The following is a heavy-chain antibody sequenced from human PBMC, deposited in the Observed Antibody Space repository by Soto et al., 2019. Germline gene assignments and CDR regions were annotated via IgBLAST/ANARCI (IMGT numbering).Heavy chain of an antibody. V-gene: IGHV6-1*01. CDR1: VDSVTGNTAG. J-gene: IGHJ6*02. CDR3: ASVMLVRGDYYVEV. Sequence: SQTLSLTCVMSVDSVTGNTAGRNWIIQSPSRGLEWLGRTYYRSKWYYDYAGSVKGRMTINPDTSRNQFSLQLNSVSPEDTAVYYSASVMLVRGDYYVEVWGQGTRVTVSS. D-gene: IGHD3-10*01. CDR2: TYYRSKWYY.